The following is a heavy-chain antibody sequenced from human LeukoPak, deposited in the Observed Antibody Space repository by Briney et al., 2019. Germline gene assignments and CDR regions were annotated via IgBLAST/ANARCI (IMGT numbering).Heavy chain of an antibody. V-gene: IGHV4-39*01. J-gene: IGHJ4*02. Sequence: GSLRLSCAASGFTFSSYAMSWIRQPPGKGLEWIGSIYYSGSTYYNPSLKSRVTISVDTSKNQFSLKLSSVTAADTAVYYCARHRDSIPAMVGWGQGTLVTVSS. CDR1: GFTFSSYA. CDR3: ARHRDSIPAMVG. D-gene: IGHD5-18*01. CDR2: IYYSGST.